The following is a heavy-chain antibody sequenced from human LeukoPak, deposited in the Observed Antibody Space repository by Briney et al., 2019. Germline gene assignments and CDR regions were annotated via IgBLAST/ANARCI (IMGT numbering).Heavy chain of an antibody. CDR1: GGSFSGYY. J-gene: IGHJ4*02. D-gene: IGHD3-3*01. Sequence: SETLSLTCAVYGGSFSGYYWSWTRQPPGKGLEWIGEINHSGSTNYNPSLKSRVTISVDTSKNQFSLKLSSVTAADTAVYYCARGRRYYDFWSGYYHYFDYWGQGTLVTVSS. CDR2: INHSGST. CDR3: ARGRRYYDFWSGYYHYFDY. V-gene: IGHV4-34*01.